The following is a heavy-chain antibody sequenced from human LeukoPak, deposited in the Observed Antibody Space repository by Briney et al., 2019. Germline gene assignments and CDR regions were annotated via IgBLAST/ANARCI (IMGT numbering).Heavy chain of an antibody. Sequence: GASVTVSCKASGYTFTCYDINWVRQPTAKGLEWMGWMNPNSGNTGYAQKFQGRVTITRNTSISTAYMELSSLRSEDTAVYYCARVTDLAARDLDYWGQGTLVTVSS. J-gene: IGHJ4*02. CDR2: MNPNSGNT. D-gene: IGHD6-6*01. CDR1: GYTFTCYD. CDR3: ARVTDLAARDLDY. V-gene: IGHV1-8*03.